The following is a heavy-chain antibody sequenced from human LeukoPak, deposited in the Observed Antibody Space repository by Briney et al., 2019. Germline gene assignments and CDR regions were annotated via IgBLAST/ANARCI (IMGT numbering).Heavy chain of an antibody. D-gene: IGHD3-22*01. CDR2: IIPIFGTA. CDR3: ARVGGDPYYYDSSGYYHPGGFDY. Sequence: GASVKVSCKASGGTFSSYAISWVRQAPGQGLEWMGGIIPIFGTANYAQKSQGRVTITADESTSTAYMELSSLRSEDTAVYYCARVGGDPYYYDSSGYYHPGGFDYWGQGTLVTVSS. CDR1: GGTFSSYA. V-gene: IGHV1-69*13. J-gene: IGHJ4*02.